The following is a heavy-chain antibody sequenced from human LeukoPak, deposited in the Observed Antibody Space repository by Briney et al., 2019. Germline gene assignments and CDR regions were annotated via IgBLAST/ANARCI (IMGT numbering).Heavy chain of an antibody. CDR3: ARPINGT. D-gene: IGHD2-8*01. CDR1: GFTFSSYA. J-gene: IGHJ5*02. CDR2: ISSNGGST. Sequence: GGSLRLSCAASGFTFSSYAMHWVRQAPGKGLEYVSAISSNGGSTYYANSVKGRFTISRDNSKNTLYLQMGSLRAEDMAVYYCARPINGTWGQGTLVTVSS. V-gene: IGHV3-64*01.